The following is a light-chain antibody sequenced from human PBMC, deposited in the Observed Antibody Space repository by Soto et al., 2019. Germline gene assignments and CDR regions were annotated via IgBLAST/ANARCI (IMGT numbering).Light chain of an antibody. V-gene: IGLV2-8*01. J-gene: IGLJ2*01. CDR3: SSYAGSKTL. Sequence: QSALTQPPSASGSPGQSVTISCTGTSSDVGGYNYVSWYQQHPGKAPKLMIYEVSKRPSGVPDRFSGSKSGNTASLTVSGLQAEDEADYYCSSYAGSKTLFGGGTKVPVL. CDR1: SSDVGGYNY. CDR2: EVS.